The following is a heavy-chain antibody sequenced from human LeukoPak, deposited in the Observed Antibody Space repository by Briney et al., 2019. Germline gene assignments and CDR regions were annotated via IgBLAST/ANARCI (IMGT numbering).Heavy chain of an antibody. V-gene: IGHV4-39*01. CDR2: IYYSGST. CDR3: ARTITMMYYYYYYMDV. D-gene: IGHD3-22*01. J-gene: IGHJ6*03. CDR1: GGSISSISYY. Sequence: PSETLSLTCTVSGGSISSISYYWRWIRQPPGKGLEWIGSIYYSGSTYYNPSLKSRVTKSVDTSKNQFSLKLSSVTAAGTAVYYCARTITMMYYYYYYMDVWGKGTTVTISS.